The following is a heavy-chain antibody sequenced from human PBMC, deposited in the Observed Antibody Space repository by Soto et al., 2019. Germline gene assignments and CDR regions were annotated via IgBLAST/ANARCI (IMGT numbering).Heavy chain of an antibody. CDR3: ARDRWYCSSTSCYIYYYYGMDV. D-gene: IGHD2-2*02. J-gene: IGHJ6*02. Sequence: VQLVESGGGLVQPGGSLRLSCAASGFTFSSYSMNWVRQAPGKGLEWVSYISSSSSTIYYADSVKGRFTISRDNAKNSLYLQMNSLRDEDTAVYYCARDRWYCSSTSCYIYYYYGMDVWGQGTTVTVSS. CDR1: GFTFSSYS. V-gene: IGHV3-48*02. CDR2: ISSSSSTI.